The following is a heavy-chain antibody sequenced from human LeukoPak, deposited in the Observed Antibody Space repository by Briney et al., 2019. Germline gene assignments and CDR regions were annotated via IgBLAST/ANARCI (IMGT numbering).Heavy chain of an antibody. CDR3: ARHFFGDYSWFDP. D-gene: IGHD3-22*01. J-gene: IGHJ5*02. CDR2: VYYTGST. Sequence: PSETLSLTCTVSGGSISSYYWGWIRLPPGKGLEWIGYVYYTGSTNYNPSLKSRVTISVDTSMNQFSLKLSSVTAADTAVYFCARHFFGDYSWFDPWGQGTLVTVSS. V-gene: IGHV4-59*08. CDR1: GGSISSYY.